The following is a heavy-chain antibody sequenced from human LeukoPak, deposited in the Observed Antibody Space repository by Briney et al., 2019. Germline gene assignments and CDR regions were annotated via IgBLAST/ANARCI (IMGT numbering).Heavy chain of an antibody. Sequence: ASVNVSCKASGYTFTSYGITWVRQAPGQGLEWMGWISAYNGITNYAQKLQGRVTMTTDTSTSTAYMELRSLRSDDTAVYYCARDLTTTSSSLSGYWGQGTLVTVSS. D-gene: IGHD6-6*01. CDR3: ARDLTTTSSSLSGY. V-gene: IGHV1-18*01. CDR1: GYTFTSYG. J-gene: IGHJ4*02. CDR2: ISAYNGIT.